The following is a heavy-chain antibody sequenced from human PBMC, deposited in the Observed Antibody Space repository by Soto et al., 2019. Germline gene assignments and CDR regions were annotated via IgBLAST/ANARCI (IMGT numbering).Heavy chain of an antibody. Sequence: QVQLVQSGAEVKKPGASVKVSCKASGYTFTSYAMHWVRQAPGQRLEWMGWINAGNGNTKYSQKFQGRVTIPRDTAARTAYMELSSLRSEDTAVYYCASLPKNSSCWPFDYWGQGTLVTVSS. D-gene: IGHD6-19*01. CDR3: ASLPKNSSCWPFDY. CDR1: GYTFTSYA. CDR2: INAGNGNT. V-gene: IGHV1-3*01. J-gene: IGHJ4*02.